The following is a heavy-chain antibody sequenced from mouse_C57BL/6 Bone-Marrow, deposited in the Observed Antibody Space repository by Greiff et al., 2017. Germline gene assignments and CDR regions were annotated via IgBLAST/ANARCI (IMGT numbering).Heavy chain of an antibody. CDR1: GYTFTSYW. D-gene: IGHD1-1*01. CDR3: ASYDYGSSSFDV. J-gene: IGHJ1*03. CDR2: IYPGSGST. V-gene: IGHV1-55*01. Sequence: QVQLQQSGAELVKPGASVKMSCKASGYTFTSYWITWVKQRPGQGLEWIGDIYPGSGSTNYNEKFKSKATLTVATSSSTAYMQLSSLTSEDSAVYYCASYDYGSSSFDVWGTGTTVTVSS.